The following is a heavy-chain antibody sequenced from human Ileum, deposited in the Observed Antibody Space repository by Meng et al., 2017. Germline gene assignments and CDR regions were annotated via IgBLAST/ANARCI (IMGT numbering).Heavy chain of an antibody. CDR2: INPNSGGT. CDR3: AREWGRSAVAGWFDP. V-gene: IGHV1-2*02. CDR1: GYTFTGYY. D-gene: IGHD6-19*01. J-gene: IGHJ5*02. Sequence: GELGQSGAEGKKPGASVKVSCKASGYTFTGYYMHWVRQAPGQGLEWMGWINPNSGGTNYAQKFQGRVTMTRDTSISTAYMELSRLRSDDTAVYYCAREWGRSAVAGWFDPWGQGTLVTVSS.